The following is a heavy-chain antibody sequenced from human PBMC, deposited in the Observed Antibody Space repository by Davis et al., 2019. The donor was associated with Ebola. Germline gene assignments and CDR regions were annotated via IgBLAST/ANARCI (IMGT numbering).Heavy chain of an antibody. V-gene: IGHV3-64*04. CDR2: ISSNGGST. CDR3: AKGRGHPFSAYYFDY. J-gene: IGHJ4*02. D-gene: IGHD3-10*01. Sequence: GESLKISCSASGFTFSNYAMHWVRQAPGKGLEYVSAISSNGGSTYYADSVKGRFTISRDNSKNTLYLQMNSLSAEDTAVYYCAKGRGHPFSAYYFDYWGQGTLVTVSS. CDR1: GFTFSNYA.